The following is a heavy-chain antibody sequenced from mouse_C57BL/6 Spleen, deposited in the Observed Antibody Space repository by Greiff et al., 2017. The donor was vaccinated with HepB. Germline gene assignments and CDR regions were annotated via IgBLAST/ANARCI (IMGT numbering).Heavy chain of an antibody. J-gene: IGHJ2*01. CDR3: ARRAPGGDYFDY. D-gene: IGHD3-1*01. V-gene: IGHV1-19*01. CDR2: INPYNGGT. Sequence: DVQLQESGPVLVKPGASVKMSCKASGYTFTDYYMNWVKQSHGKSLEWIGVINPYNGGTSYNQKFKGKATLTVDKSSSTAYMELNSLTSEDSAVYYCARRAPGGDYFDYWGQGTTLTVSS. CDR1: GYTFTDYY.